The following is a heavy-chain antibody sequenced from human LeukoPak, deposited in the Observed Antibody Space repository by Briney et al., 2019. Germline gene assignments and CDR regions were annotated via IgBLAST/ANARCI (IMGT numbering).Heavy chain of an antibody. D-gene: IGHD3-3*01. CDR2: MNPNSGNT. CDR1: GYAFTSYD. CDR3: ARGRVLRFLEWLRAGYYFDY. V-gene: IGHV1-8*01. Sequence: ASVKVSCKASGYAFTSYDINWVRQATGQGLEWMGWMNPNSGNTGYAQKFQGRVTMTRNTSISTAYMELSSLRSEDTAVYYCARGRVLRFLEWLRAGYYFDYWGQGTLVTVSS. J-gene: IGHJ4*02.